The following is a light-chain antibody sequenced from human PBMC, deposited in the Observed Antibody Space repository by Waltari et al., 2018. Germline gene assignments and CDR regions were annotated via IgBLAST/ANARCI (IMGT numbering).Light chain of an antibody. CDR1: QSVGNK. V-gene: IGKV3-15*01. CDR3: QQSNNWPYT. Sequence: EIEMTQSPATLSVSPGERATVSCRASQSVGNKLAWYQQKPGQAPRLLFYDASTRATGIQVRFSGSGSGTEFTLTISSLQSEDFAVYYCQQSNNWPYTFGQGTKLEIK. CDR2: DAS. J-gene: IGKJ2*01.